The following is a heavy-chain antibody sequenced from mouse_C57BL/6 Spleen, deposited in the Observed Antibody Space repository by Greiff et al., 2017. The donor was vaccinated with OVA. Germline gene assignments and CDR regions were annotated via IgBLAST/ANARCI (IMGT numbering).Heavy chain of an antibody. J-gene: IGHJ2*01. CDR3: ARYDYGSSLDY. Sequence: DVQLQESGPELVKPGASVKISCKASGYSFTGYYMNWVKQSPEKSLEWIGEINPSTGGTTYNQKFKAKATLTVDKSSSTAYMQLKSLTSEDSAVYYGARYDYGSSLDYWGQGTTLTVSS. CDR2: INPSTGGT. D-gene: IGHD1-1*01. CDR1: GYSFTGYY. V-gene: IGHV1-42*01.